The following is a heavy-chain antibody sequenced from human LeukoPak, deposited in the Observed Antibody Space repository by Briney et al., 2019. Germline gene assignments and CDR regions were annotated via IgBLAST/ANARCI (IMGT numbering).Heavy chain of an antibody. CDR3: AGHAGYSSSSADY. D-gene: IGHD6-6*01. Sequence: SETLSLTCTVSGGSISSYYWSWIRQPPGKGLEWIGYIYYSGSTNYNPSLKSRVTISVDTSKNQFSLKLSSVTAADTAVYYCAGHAGYSSSSADYWGQGTLVTVSS. V-gene: IGHV4-59*08. CDR2: IYYSGST. J-gene: IGHJ4*02. CDR1: GGSISSYY.